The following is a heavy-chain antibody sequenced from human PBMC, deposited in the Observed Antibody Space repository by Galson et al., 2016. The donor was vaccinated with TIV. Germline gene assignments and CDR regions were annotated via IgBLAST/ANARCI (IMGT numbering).Heavy chain of an antibody. CDR3: ARGRSNSFYASREYFHH. CDR1: GESFSDYY. V-gene: IGHV4-34*01. J-gene: IGHJ1*01. CDR2: VDHSGIT. Sequence: SETLSLTCAVYGESFSDYYWSWIRQPPGKGPEWIGEVDHSGITNFNPSLKTRVTMSVDTSKNHFSLKLTSVTAADTAVYFCARGRSNSFYASREYFHHWGQGTLVTVSS. D-gene: IGHD4-11*01.